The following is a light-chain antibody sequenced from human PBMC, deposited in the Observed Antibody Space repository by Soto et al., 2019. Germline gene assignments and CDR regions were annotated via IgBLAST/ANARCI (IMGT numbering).Light chain of an antibody. J-gene: IGKJ5*01. CDR3: QKYGDSSIT. Sequence: GVSKSPSTVSLSVGQSATLPCRASQIVSGDYLAWYQQKSGQAPRLIIYGASTRATDIPDRFSGSVSGIDFALTITRLEPEDCAVYYCQKYGDSSITFGQGTRLDIK. CDR2: GAS. CDR1: QIVSGDY. V-gene: IGKV3-20*01.